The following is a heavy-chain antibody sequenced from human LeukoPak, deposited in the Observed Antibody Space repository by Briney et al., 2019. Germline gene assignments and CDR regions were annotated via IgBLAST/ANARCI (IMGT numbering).Heavy chain of an antibody. CDR1: GFTFSSYA. CDR3: ARRLGGANSFAY. Sequence: GGSLRLSCAASGFTFSSYAMSWVRQAPGKGLEWLSLTSGSCGTTYYADSVRGRFTISRDNSKNTLYLQMNILRDEDTAVYYCARRLGGANSFAYWGQGTLVTVSS. J-gene: IGHJ4*02. D-gene: IGHD1-26*01. V-gene: IGHV3-23*01. CDR2: TSGSCGTT.